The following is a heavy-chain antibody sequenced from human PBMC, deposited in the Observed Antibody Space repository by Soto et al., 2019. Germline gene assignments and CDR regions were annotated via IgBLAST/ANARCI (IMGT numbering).Heavy chain of an antibody. CDR1: GGSFSSYA. CDR2: IIPIFGTA. Sequence: SVKVSCKASGGSFSSYAISWVRQAPGQGLEWMGGIIPIFGTANYAQKFQGRVTITADESTSTAYMELSSLRSEDTAVYYCARNSGSYQGHFDYWGQGTLVTVPS. V-gene: IGHV1-69*01. D-gene: IGHD1-26*01. CDR3: ARNSGSYQGHFDY. J-gene: IGHJ4*02.